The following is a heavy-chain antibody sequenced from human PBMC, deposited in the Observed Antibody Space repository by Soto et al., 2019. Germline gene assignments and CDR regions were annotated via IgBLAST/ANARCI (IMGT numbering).Heavy chain of an antibody. D-gene: IGHD3-22*01. V-gene: IGHV3-33*01. CDR3: ASHVQTNLYYDSSGYYLALDY. Sequence: GGSLRLSCAASGFTFSSYGMHWVRQAPGKGLEWVAVIWYDGSNKYYADSVKGRFTISRDNSKNTLYLQMNSLRAEDTAVYYCASHVQTNLYYDSSGYYLALDYWGQGTLVTVSS. CDR2: IWYDGSNK. CDR1: GFTFSSYG. J-gene: IGHJ4*02.